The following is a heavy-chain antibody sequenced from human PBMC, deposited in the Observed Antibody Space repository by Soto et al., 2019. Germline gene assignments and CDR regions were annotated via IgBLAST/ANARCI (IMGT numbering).Heavy chain of an antibody. Sequence: EVQLLESGGALVLPGGSLRLSCAASGFPFSSYAVTWVRQAPGKGLEWVSTISVGGDTAYYADSVKGRFTISRDNSKNTLWLQMNSLRAEDTATYHFASKGAGYCTGGNCYYLDVWGKGTTVDVSS. CDR3: ASKGAGYCTGGNCYYLDV. V-gene: IGHV3-23*01. CDR1: GFPFSSYA. J-gene: IGHJ6*03. D-gene: IGHD2-8*02. CDR2: ISVGGDTA.